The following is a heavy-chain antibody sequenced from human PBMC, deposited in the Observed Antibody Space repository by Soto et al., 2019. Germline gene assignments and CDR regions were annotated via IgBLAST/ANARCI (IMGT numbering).Heavy chain of an antibody. J-gene: IGHJ4*02. D-gene: IGHD6-13*01. CDR3: ATRPLTAAGFDY. CDR2: ITGSGGGT. Sequence: EVQLLESGGGLVQPGGSLRLSCAASGFTFSNYAMTWVRQAPGKGLEWVSVITGSGGGTYFVDSVKGRFTISRDNSKNTVYLQMNSLRAEHTAVYYCATRPLTAAGFDYWGQGTLVTVSS. V-gene: IGHV3-23*01. CDR1: GFTFSNYA.